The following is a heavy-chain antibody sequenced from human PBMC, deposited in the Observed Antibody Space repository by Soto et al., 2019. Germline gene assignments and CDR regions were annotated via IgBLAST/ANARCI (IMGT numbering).Heavy chain of an antibody. Sequence: SVKVSCKASGGTFSSYTISWVRQAPGQGLEWMGRIIPILGIANYAQKFQGRVTITADKSTSTAYMELSSLRSEDTAVYYCARDTHHSSSSVSYMDVWGKGTTVTVSS. J-gene: IGHJ6*03. V-gene: IGHV1-69*04. D-gene: IGHD6-6*01. CDR3: ARDTHHSSSSVSYMDV. CDR1: GGTFSSYT. CDR2: IIPILGIA.